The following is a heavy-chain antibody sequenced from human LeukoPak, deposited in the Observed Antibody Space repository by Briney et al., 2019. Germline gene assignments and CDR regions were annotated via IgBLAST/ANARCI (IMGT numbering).Heavy chain of an antibody. CDR3: ARVAIADLGSFDF. V-gene: IGHV1-69*13. CDR1: GDTFSSYG. D-gene: IGHD6-13*01. CDR2: IMPVFGTP. Sequence: ASVKVSCKASGDTFSSYGISWARQAPGQGLEWMGGIMPVFGTPYYAQKFQARLTITADASTSTVYMQLSSLTSDDTAVYYCARVAIADLGSFDFWGQGTLVTVSS. J-gene: IGHJ4*02.